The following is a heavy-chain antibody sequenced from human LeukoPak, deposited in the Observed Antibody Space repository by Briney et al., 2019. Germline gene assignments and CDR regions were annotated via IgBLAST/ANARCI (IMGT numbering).Heavy chain of an antibody. CDR3: ARDQSGSRGWFDP. D-gene: IGHD1-26*01. CDR2: ISVSNGNT. Sequence: AASVKVSCKASGYTFTSYGISWVRQAPVQGLEWRGWISVSNGNTDYARDFQGRVTMTADTSTTTAYMELRSLRSDDTAVYYCARDQSGSRGWFDPWGQGTLVTVSS. J-gene: IGHJ5*02. V-gene: IGHV1-18*01. CDR1: GYTFTSYG.